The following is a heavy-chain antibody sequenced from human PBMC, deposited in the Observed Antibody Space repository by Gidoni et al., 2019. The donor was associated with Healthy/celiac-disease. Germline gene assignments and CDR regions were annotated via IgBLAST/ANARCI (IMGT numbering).Heavy chain of an antibody. V-gene: IGHV4-39*07. Sequence: QLQLQESGPGLVKPSETLSLTCTVSVGSISSSSYYWGWIRQPPGKGLEWIGSIYYSGSTYYNPSLKSRVTISVDTSKNQFSLKLSSVTAADTAVYYCARGAMYYYDSSGYSPYYFDYWGQGTLVTVSS. CDR3: ARGAMYYYDSSGYSPYYFDY. J-gene: IGHJ4*02. CDR1: VGSISSSSYY. D-gene: IGHD3-22*01. CDR2: IYYSGST.